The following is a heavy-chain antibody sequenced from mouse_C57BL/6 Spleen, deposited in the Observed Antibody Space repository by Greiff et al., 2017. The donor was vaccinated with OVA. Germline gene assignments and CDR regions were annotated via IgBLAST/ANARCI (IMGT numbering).Heavy chain of an antibody. D-gene: IGHD1-1*01. CDR1: GYTFTSYW. J-gene: IGHJ2*01. CDR2: IYPGSGST. V-gene: IGHV1-55*01. CDR3: ARRTVSRWDYFDY. Sequence: VQLQLPGAELVKPGASVKMSCKASGYTFTSYWITWVKQRPGQGLEWIGDIYPGSGSTNYNEKFKSKATLTVDTSSSTAYMQLSSLTSEDSAVYHCARRTVSRWDYFDYWGQGTTLTVSS.